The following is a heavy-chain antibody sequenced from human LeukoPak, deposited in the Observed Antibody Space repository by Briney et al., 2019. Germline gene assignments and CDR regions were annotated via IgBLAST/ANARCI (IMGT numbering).Heavy chain of an antibody. J-gene: IGHJ4*02. CDR3: AKDKAEAVRYSGYDWDLDD. CDR1: GFTFGDYA. Sequence: GRSLRLSCTASGFTFGDYALHWVRQFPGKGLEWVSGISWNSGSIGYADSVKGRFTISRDNAKNSLYLQMNSLRAEDTALYYCAKDKAEAVRYSGYDWDLDDWGQGTLVTVSS. CDR2: ISWNSGSI. D-gene: IGHD5-12*01. V-gene: IGHV3-9*01.